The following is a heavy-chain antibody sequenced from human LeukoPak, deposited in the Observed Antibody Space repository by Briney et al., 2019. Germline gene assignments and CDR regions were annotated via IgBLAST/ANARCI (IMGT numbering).Heavy chain of an antibody. D-gene: IGHD1-26*01. V-gene: IGHV4-39*01. CDR3: ARLPGEWEPLAFDY. J-gene: IGHJ4*02. CDR1: GGSISSSSYY. CDR2: IYYSGST. Sequence: SETLSLTCTVSGGSISSSSYYWGWIRQPPGKGLEWIGSIYYSGSTYYNPSLKSRVTISVDTSKNQFSLKLSSVTAADTAVYYCARLPGEWEPLAFDYWGQGTLVTVSS.